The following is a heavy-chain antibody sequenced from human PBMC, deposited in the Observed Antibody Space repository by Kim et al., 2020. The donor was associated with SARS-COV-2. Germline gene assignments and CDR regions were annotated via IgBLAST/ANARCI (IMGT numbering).Heavy chain of an antibody. CDR2: ISYSGNP. CDR1: GGSIRSGAKF. D-gene: IGHD2-2*01. J-gene: IGHJ4*02. CDR3: ARGQPLDY. V-gene: IGHV4-31*03. Sequence: SETLSLTCSVSGGSIRSGAKFWTWIRQHPAKGLEWIGYISYSGNPHYSPSLRSRVSISLQTSENQFSLELTSVTAADTAVYYCARGQPLDYWGQGILVT.